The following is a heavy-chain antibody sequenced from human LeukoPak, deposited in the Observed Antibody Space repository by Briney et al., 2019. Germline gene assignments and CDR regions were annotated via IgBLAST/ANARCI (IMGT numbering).Heavy chain of an antibody. J-gene: IGHJ5*02. Sequence: GGSLRLSCAASGFTFSNAWMSWVRQAPGKGLEWVSSISSSSSYIYYADSVKGRFTISRDNAKNSLYLQMNSLRAEDTAVYYCARDVEVVVAATRLNWFDPWGQGTLVTVSS. V-gene: IGHV3-21*01. D-gene: IGHD2-15*01. CDR2: ISSSSSYI. CDR1: GFTFSNAW. CDR3: ARDVEVVVAATRLNWFDP.